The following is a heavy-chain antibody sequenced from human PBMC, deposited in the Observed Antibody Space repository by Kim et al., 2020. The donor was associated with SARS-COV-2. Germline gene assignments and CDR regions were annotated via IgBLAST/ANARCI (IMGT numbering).Heavy chain of an antibody. D-gene: IGHD5-18*01. V-gene: IGHV5-10-1*01. J-gene: IGHJ3*02. CDR3: AGSKDTAMADPAFDI. Sequence: SPSFQGHVTISADKSISTAYLQWSSVKASDTAMYYCAGSKDTAMADPAFDIWGQGTMVTVSS.